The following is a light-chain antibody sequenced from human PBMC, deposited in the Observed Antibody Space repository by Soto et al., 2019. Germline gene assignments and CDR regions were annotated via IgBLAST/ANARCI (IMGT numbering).Light chain of an antibody. Sequence: QSALTQPASVSGSPGQSITVSCTGTSSEVGKYNLVSWYQQHPGKAPKLIICEGTKRPSGVSNRFSGSKSGNTASLTISGLQAEDEADYYGCSYAGASTYVFGTGTKLTVL. CDR3: CSYAGASTYV. J-gene: IGLJ1*01. V-gene: IGLV2-23*01. CDR1: SSEVGKYNL. CDR2: EGT.